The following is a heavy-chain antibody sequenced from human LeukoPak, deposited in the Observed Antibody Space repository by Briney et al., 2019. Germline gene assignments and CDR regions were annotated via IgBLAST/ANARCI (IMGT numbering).Heavy chain of an antibody. CDR2: IDSDGGST. D-gene: IGHD3-22*01. J-gene: IGHJ3*02. CDR1: GFTFRKYY. Sequence: GGSLRLSCAGSGFTFRKYYMHWVRQAPGKGLEWVSRIDSDGGSTTYADSVKGRFTISRDNAKNTLYLQMNSLRAEDTALYYCARDSYYYDSSADYGDDAFDIWGQGTMVTVSS. V-gene: IGHV3-74*03. CDR3: ARDSYYYDSSADYGDDAFDI.